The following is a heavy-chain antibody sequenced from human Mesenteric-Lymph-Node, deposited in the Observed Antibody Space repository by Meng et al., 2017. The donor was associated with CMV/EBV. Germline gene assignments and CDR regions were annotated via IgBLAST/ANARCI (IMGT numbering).Heavy chain of an antibody. CDR3: STVFRNYYYYAMDV. CDR1: GLTFKNAW. J-gene: IGHJ6*02. Sequence: GESLKISCAASGLTFKNAWMSWDRQAPGKGLAWVGRIRSKADGGTTDYAEPMKGRFTSSRDDSKNTLYLQVNSLKTEDTAVYYCSTVFRNYYYYAMDVWGQGTTVTVSS. CDR2: IRSKADGGTT. V-gene: IGHV3-15*01.